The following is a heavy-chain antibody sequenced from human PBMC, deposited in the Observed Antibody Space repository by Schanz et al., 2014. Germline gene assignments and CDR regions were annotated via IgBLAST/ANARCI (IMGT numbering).Heavy chain of an antibody. D-gene: IGHD1-26*01. CDR3: ARDHTTESYYSAGPPIDY. CDR2: LWHDGSNK. V-gene: IGHV3-33*08. Sequence: VQLAESGGGLVQPGGSLRLSCAASGFTFSSYAMSWVRQAPGKGLEWVAILWHDGSNKYYADSVKGRFTISRDNSKNTLFLQMNSLRAEDTAVYYCARDHTTESYYSAGPPIDYWGQGTLLTVSS. J-gene: IGHJ4*02. CDR1: GFTFSSYA.